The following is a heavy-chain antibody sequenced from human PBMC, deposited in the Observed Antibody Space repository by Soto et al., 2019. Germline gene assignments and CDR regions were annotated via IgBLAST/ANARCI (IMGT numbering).Heavy chain of an antibody. CDR1: GGSFSGYY. D-gene: IGHD2-8*02. CDR2: INHSGST. CDR3: ARDKITGLFDY. Sequence: SETLSLTCVVSGGSFSGYYWDWIRQPPGTGLEWIGEINHSGSTNYNPSLKSRVTISVDTSKNQFSLKLTSVTAADTAVYYCARDKITGLFDYWGQGTLVTV. J-gene: IGHJ4*02. V-gene: IGHV4-34*01.